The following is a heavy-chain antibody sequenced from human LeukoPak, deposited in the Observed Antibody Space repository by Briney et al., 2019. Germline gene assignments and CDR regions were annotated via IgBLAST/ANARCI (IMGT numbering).Heavy chain of an antibody. D-gene: IGHD3-3*01. V-gene: IGHV3-7*03. CDR1: GFTFSSYW. J-gene: IGHJ6*02. Sequence: GGSLRLSCAASGFTFSSYWMSWVRQAPGKGLEWVANIKQDGSEKYYVDSVKGRFTISRDNAKNSLYLQMNSLRAEDTAVYYCARDPTTYDFWSGDSDYYYYGMDVWGQGTTATVSS. CDR3: ARDPTTYDFWSGDSDYYYYGMDV. CDR2: IKQDGSEK.